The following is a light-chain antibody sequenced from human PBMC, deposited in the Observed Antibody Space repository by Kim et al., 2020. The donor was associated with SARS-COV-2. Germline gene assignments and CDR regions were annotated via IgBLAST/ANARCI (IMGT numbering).Light chain of an antibody. V-gene: IGLV3-21*04. CDR1: NVGSNS. CDR3: LVWDDVSDHWV. J-gene: IGLJ3*02. Sequence: APGQTATFTCGGDNVGSNSVHWYQQKPGQAPVLVISSETDRPSGIPERFSGSTSGNTAALTIDRVAAGDEADYYCLVWDDVSDHWVFGAGTQLTVL. CDR2: SET.